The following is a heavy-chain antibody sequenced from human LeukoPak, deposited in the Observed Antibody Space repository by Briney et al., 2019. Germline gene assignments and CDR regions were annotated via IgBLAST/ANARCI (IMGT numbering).Heavy chain of an antibody. V-gene: IGHV4-59*12. Sequence: SETLSLTCTVSGGSISSYYWSWIRQPPGKGLEWIGYIYYSGSTNYNPSLKSRVTISVDTSKNQFSLKLSSVTAADTAVYYCARGRGYYYGSGSARRSNWFDPWGQGTLVTVSS. CDR3: ARGRGYYYGSGSARRSNWFDP. J-gene: IGHJ5*02. CDR1: GGSISSYY. D-gene: IGHD3-10*01. CDR2: IYYSGST.